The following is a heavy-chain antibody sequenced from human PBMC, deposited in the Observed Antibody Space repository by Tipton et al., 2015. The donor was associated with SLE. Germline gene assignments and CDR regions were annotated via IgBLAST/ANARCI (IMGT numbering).Heavy chain of an antibody. CDR1: GFTFSSYA. CDR3: ASDLLGELSRFDY. Sequence: SLRLSCAASGFTFSSYAMHWVRQAPGKGLEWVAVISYDGSNKYYADSVKGRFTISRDNSKNTLYLQMDSLRAEDTAVYYCASDLLGELSRFDYWGQGTQVTVSS. J-gene: IGHJ4*02. V-gene: IGHV3-30*04. CDR2: ISYDGSNK. D-gene: IGHD3-16*02.